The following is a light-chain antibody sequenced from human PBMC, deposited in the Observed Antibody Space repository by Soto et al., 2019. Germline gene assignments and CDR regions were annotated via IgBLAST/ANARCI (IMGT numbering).Light chain of an antibody. CDR2: DVS. CDR3: SAFTGTTYV. CDR1: SSDMWGNNY. Sequence: QSVLTPPASVSGSPGQSITISCTGASSDMWGNNYVSWYQHYPGKAPKLMICDVSNRPSGVSDRFSGSKSGNTASLTISGLQAEDEADYYCSAFTGTTYVFGTGTQLTVL. J-gene: IGLJ1*01. V-gene: IGLV2-14*03.